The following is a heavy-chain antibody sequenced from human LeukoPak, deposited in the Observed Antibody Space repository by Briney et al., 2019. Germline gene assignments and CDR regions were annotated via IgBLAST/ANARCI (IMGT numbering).Heavy chain of an antibody. Sequence: PGGSLRLSCAASGFSFNAYNMDWVRQAPGKGLEWVSSITSSGSYIYFADSMKGRFTISRDNAKNSLYLQMNSLRAEDTAVYYCARGIRAVAGSVGPFDYWGQGTLVTVSS. CDR3: ARGIRAVAGSVGPFDY. D-gene: IGHD6-19*01. CDR2: ITSSGSYI. J-gene: IGHJ4*02. CDR1: GFSFNAYN. V-gene: IGHV3-21*01.